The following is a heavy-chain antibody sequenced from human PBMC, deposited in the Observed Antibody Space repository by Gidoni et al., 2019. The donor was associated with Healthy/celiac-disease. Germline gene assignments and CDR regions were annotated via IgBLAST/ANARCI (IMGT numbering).Heavy chain of an antibody. V-gene: IGHV3-30*01. CDR1: SSYA. J-gene: IGHJ6*02. Sequence: SSYAMHWVRQAPGKGLEWVAVISYDGSNKYYADSVKGRFTISRDNSKNTLYLQMNSLGAEDTAVYYCARERGQVDYYYYGMDVWGQGTTVTVSS. CDR3: ARERGQVDYYYYGMDV. D-gene: IGHD2-15*01. CDR2: ISYDGSNK.